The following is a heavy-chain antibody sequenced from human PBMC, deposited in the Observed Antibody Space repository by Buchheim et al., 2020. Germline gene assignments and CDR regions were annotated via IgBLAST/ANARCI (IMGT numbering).Heavy chain of an antibody. Sequence: QVQLVESGGGVVQPGRSLRLSCAASGFTFSSFGMHWVRQAPGKGLEWVAVISYEGSNKYYGDSVKGRFTIYRDNSKNTLYLQMNSLRAEDTAVYYCAKELIVYSGYEQVDYWGQGTL. D-gene: IGHD5-12*01. CDR1: GFTFSSFG. CDR2: ISYEGSNK. V-gene: IGHV3-30*18. J-gene: IGHJ4*02. CDR3: AKELIVYSGYEQVDY.